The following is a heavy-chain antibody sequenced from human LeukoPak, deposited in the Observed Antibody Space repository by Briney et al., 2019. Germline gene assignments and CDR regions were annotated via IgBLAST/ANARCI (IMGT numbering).Heavy chain of an antibody. J-gene: IGHJ4*02. CDR3: AKMLNTGHAHAALDY. D-gene: IGHD2-8*02. CDR2: ISYDGSYK. Sequence: GGSLRLSCAASGFTFSTYGMHWVRQSPGKGLEWVAVISYDGSYKEYADSVKGRFTISRDNSKNTLYLQMNSLRAEDTAVYYCAKMLNTGHAHAALDYWGQGTLVTVSS. V-gene: IGHV3-30*18. CDR1: GFTFSTYG.